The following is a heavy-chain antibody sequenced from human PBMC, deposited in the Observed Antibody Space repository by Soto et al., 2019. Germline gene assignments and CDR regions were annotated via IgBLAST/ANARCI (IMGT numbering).Heavy chain of an antibody. CDR3: ARQDCSSTSCYYY. D-gene: IGHD2-2*01. V-gene: IGHV4-39*01. CDR2: IYYSGST. CDR1: GGSISSSSYY. Sequence: QLQLQESGPGLVKPSETLSLTCTVSGGSISSSSYYWGWIRQPPGKGLEWIGSIYYSGSTYYNPSLKSRVTISVDTSKNQFSLKLSSVTAADTAVYYCARQDCSSTSCYYYWGQGTLVTVSS. J-gene: IGHJ4*02.